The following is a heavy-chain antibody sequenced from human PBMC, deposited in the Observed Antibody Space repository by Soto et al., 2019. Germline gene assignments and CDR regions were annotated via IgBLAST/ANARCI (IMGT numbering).Heavy chain of an antibody. J-gene: IGHJ3*02. CDR2: IYYSGST. Sequence: QVQLQESGPGLVKPSETLSLTCTVSGGSISSYYWSWIRQPPGKGLEWIGYIYYSGSTNYNPSLKSRVTISVDTSKNQFSLKLSSVTAADTAVYYCARTYYYDSSGDGVAFDIWGQGTMVTVSS. V-gene: IGHV4-59*12. CDR3: ARTYYYDSSGDGVAFDI. CDR1: GGSISSYY. D-gene: IGHD3-22*01.